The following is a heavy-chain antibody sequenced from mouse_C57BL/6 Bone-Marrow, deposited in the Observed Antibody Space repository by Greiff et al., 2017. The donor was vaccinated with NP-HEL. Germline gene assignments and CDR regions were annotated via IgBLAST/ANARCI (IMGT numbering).Heavy chain of an antibody. CDR1: GYAFSSSW. V-gene: IGHV1-82*01. CDR3: AKAYDYDVLYWYFDV. CDR2: IYPGDGDT. Sequence: LVESGPELVKPGASVKISCKASGYAFSSSWMNWVKQRPGKGLEWIGRIYPGDGDTNYNGKFKGKATLTADKSSSTAYMQLSSLTSEDSAVYFCAKAYDYDVLYWYFDVWGTGTTVTVSS. D-gene: IGHD2-4*01. J-gene: IGHJ1*03.